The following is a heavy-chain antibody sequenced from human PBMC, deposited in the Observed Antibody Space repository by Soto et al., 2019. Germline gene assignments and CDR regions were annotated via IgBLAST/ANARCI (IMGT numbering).Heavy chain of an antibody. CDR2: IIPIFGTA. J-gene: IGHJ4*02. D-gene: IGHD6-13*01. CDR3: ARGYSSSWAYYFDY. Sequence: QVQLVQSGAEVKKPGSSVKVSCKASGGTFSSYAISWVRQAPGQGLEWMGGIIPIFGTANYAQKFQGRVTITADESPSTAYMELSSLRSEDTAVYYCARGYSSSWAYYFDYWGQGTLVTVSS. V-gene: IGHV1-69*12. CDR1: GGTFSSYA.